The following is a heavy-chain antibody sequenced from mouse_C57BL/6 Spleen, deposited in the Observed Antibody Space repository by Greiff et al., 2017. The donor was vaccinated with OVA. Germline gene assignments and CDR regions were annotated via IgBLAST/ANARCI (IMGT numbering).Heavy chain of an antibody. J-gene: IGHJ2*01. CDR1: GYTFTSYW. D-gene: IGHD1-1*01. V-gene: IGHV1-64*01. CDR3: ARSFYYGSSLDYFDY. Sequence: VQLQQPGAELVKPGASVKLSCQASGYTFTSYWMHWVKQRPGQGLEWIGMIHPNSGSTNYNEKFKSKATLTVDKSSSTAYMQLSSLTSDDSAVYYCARSFYYGSSLDYFDYWGQGTTLTVSS. CDR2: IHPNSGST.